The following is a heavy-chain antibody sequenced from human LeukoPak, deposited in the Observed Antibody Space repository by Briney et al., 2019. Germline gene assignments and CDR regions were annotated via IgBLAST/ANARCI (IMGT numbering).Heavy chain of an antibody. V-gene: IGHV1-2*02. CDR3: AREYYYGSGSDHDAFDI. D-gene: IGHD3-10*01. J-gene: IGHJ3*02. CDR1: GYTFTGYY. Sequence: GASVKVSCKASGYTFTGYYMHWVRQAPGQGLEWMGWINPNSGGTNYAQKFQGRVTMTRDTSISTAYMELRSLRSDDTAVYYCAREYYYGSGSDHDAFDIWGQGTMVTVSS. CDR2: INPNSGGT.